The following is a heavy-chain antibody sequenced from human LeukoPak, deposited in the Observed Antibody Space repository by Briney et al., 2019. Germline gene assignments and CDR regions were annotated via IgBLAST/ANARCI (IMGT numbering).Heavy chain of an antibody. CDR1: GFTLSRYA. Sequence: GGSLRLSRSASGFTLSRYAMHWARQAPGKGLEYVSAIGTNGNTYYADSVKGRFTISRDNSKNTVYLQMSSLRAEDTAVYHCVKDDSYHYDTSTYVAWGQGTLVSVSS. D-gene: IGHD3-22*01. CDR3: VKDDSYHYDTSTYVA. J-gene: IGHJ5*02. V-gene: IGHV3-64D*06. CDR2: IGTNGNT.